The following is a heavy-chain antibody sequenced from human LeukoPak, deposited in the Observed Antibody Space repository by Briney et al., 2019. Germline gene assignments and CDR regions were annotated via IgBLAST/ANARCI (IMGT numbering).Heavy chain of an antibody. Sequence: GESLKISCKGSGYSFTTYWIGWVRQMPGKGLEWMGIIYPDDSDTRYSPSFQGQVTISADKSISTAYLQWSSLKASDTAMYYCARYYYDSSAGPFDYWGQGTLVTVSS. J-gene: IGHJ4*02. V-gene: IGHV5-51*01. CDR3: ARYYYDSSAGPFDY. D-gene: IGHD3-22*01. CDR1: GYSFTTYW. CDR2: IYPDDSDT.